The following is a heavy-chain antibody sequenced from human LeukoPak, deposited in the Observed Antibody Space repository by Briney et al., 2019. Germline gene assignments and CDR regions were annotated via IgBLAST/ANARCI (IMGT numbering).Heavy chain of an antibody. D-gene: IGHD4-17*01. CDR2: INHSGST. Sequence: KPSETLSLTCAVNGGSFSGYYWSWIRQPPGKGLEWIGEINHSGSTNYNPSLKSRVTISVDTSKNQFSLKLRSVTAADTAVYYCARVSRPTVTTRVRGRPFDYWGQGTLVTVSS. J-gene: IGHJ4*02. CDR3: ARVSRPTVTTRVRGRPFDY. V-gene: IGHV4-34*01. CDR1: GGSFSGYY.